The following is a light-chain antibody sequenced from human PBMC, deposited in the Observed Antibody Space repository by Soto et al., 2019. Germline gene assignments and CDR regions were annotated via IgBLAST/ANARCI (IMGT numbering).Light chain of an antibody. CDR1: QRVSGSN. V-gene: IGKV3-20*01. J-gene: IGKJ4*01. Sequence: EIVLTQSPGTLSLSPGERVNISCRASQRVSGSNVGWYQQKPGQAPSLLIYGASKRTTGVPDRFSGSGSGTDFTLTISRLEPEDFAVYYCHYYGRSPLPFGGGTKVDNK. CDR2: GAS. CDR3: HYYGRSPLP.